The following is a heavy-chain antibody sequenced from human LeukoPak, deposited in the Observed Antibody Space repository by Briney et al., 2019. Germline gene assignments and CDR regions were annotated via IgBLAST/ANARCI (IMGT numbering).Heavy chain of an antibody. CDR2: IWYDGSNK. Sequence: PGRSLRLSCAASGFTFSSYDMHWVRQAPGKGLEWVAVIWYDGSNKYYADSVKGRFTISRDNSKNTLYLQMNSLRAEDTAVYYCARDTGIAAAGTADYWGQGTLVTVSS. J-gene: IGHJ4*02. D-gene: IGHD6-13*01. CDR1: GFTFSSYD. CDR3: ARDTGIAAAGTADY. V-gene: IGHV3-33*01.